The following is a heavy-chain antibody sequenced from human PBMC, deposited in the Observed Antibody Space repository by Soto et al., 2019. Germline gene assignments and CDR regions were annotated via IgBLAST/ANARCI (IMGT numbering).Heavy chain of an antibody. V-gene: IGHV4-39*01. Sequence: SETLSLTCTVSGGSISSSSYYWGWIRQPPGKGLEWIGSIYYSGSTYYNPSLKSRVTISVDTSKNQFSLKLSSVTAADTAVYYCARRDVDTAMVDYWGQGTLVTVSS. CDR1: GGSISSSSYY. CDR2: IYYSGST. J-gene: IGHJ4*02. CDR3: ARRDVDTAMVDY. D-gene: IGHD5-18*01.